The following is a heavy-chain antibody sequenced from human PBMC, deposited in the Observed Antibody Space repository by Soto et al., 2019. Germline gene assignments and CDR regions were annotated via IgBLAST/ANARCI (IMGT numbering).Heavy chain of an antibody. CDR2: IYYSGST. CDR3: ARDARGTFDP. J-gene: IGHJ5*02. CDR1: AFYISSYY. Sequence: TLSHTWTFAAFYISSYYWRWLRPHQGNGLEWIGYIYYSGSTNYNPSLKSRVTISVDTSKNQFSLKLSSVTVADTAVYYCARDARGTFDPWVQGILVTV. V-gene: IGHV4-59*01.